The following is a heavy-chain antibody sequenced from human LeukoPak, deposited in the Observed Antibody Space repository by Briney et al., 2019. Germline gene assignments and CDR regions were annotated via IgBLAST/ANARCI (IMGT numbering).Heavy chain of an antibody. CDR2: ISGSGGST. J-gene: IGHJ6*02. CDR1: GFTFSSYA. V-gene: IGHV3-23*01. CDR3: ARDPKALYCYYYGMDV. Sequence: GGSLRLSCAASGFTFSSYAMSWVRQAPGKGLEWVSSISGSGGSTYYADSVKGRFTISRDNSKNTLYLQMNSLRAEDTAVYCCARDPKALYCYYYGMDVWGQGTTVTVSS.